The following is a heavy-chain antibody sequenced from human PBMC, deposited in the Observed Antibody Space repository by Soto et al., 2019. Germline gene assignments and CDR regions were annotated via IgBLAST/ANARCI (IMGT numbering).Heavy chain of an antibody. V-gene: IGHV1-2*04. D-gene: IGHD2-2*01. CDR3: ARSRDYCSSTSCYGYYGLDG. Sequence: ASVKVSCKASGYTFTGYYMHWVRQAPGQGLEWMGWINPNSGGTNYAQKFQGWVTMTRDTSISTAYMELSRLRSDDTAVYYCARSRDYCSSTSCYGYYGLDGWGQGTTVTVSS. J-gene: IGHJ6*02. CDR2: INPNSGGT. CDR1: GYTFTGYY.